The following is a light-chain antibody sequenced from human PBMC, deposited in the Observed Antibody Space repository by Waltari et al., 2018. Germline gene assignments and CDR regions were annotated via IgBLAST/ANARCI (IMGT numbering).Light chain of an antibody. CDR2: GSS. Sequence: VLTQSPGTLSLSPGERVTLSCRASQRLTKSYLAWYQQKPGQAPRLLIYGSSSRAAGIPDRFSGSGSGTDFTLTISRLEPEDFAVYYCQQYGSSVMYTFGQGTKLELK. V-gene: IGKV3-20*01. CDR1: QRLTKSY. J-gene: IGKJ2*01. CDR3: QQYGSSVMYT.